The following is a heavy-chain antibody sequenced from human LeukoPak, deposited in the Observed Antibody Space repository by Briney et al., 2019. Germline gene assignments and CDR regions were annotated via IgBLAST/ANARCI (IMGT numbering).Heavy chain of an antibody. J-gene: IGHJ3*01. CDR1: GGSFSGYY. CDR2: INHSGST. Sequence: PSETLSLTCAVYGGSFSGYYWSWIRQPPGKGLEWIGEINHSGSTNHNPSLKSRVTISVDTSKNQLSLELSSVTAADTAVYYCARHRLYSEFTHWGQGTMVTVSS. CDR3: ARHRLYSEFTH. V-gene: IGHV4-34*01. D-gene: IGHD6-13*01.